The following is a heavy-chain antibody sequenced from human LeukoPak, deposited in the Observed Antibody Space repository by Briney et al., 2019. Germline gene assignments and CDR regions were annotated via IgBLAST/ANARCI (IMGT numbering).Heavy chain of an antibody. CDR1: RFTFSTYT. D-gene: IGHD3-3*01. J-gene: IGHJ5*02. CDR3: AKDLITIFGVVISPPPVNWFDP. V-gene: IGHV3-21*01. Sequence: GGSLRLSCAASRFTFSTYTMNWVRQAPGKGLEWVSSISSDSSYIYYADSVKGRFTISRDNSKNTLYLQMNSLRAEDTAVYYCAKDLITIFGVVISPPPVNWFDPWGQGTLVTVSS. CDR2: ISSDSSYI.